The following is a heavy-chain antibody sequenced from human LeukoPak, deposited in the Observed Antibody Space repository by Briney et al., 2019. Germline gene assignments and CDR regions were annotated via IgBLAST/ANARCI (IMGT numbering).Heavy chain of an antibody. Sequence: GSSVKVSCKASGGTFISYAISWVRQAPGQGLEWMGGIIPIFGTANYAQKFQGRVTITTDESTSTAYMELSSLRSEDTAVYYCARAPRIAAAGGSAFDIWGQGTMVTVSS. CDR3: ARAPRIAAAGGSAFDI. V-gene: IGHV1-69*05. J-gene: IGHJ3*02. CDR2: IIPIFGTA. D-gene: IGHD6-13*01. CDR1: GGTFISYA.